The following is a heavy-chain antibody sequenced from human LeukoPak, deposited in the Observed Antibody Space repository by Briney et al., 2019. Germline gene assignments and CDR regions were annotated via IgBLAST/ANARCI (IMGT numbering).Heavy chain of an antibody. CDR3: ARGPTVTFNYHYGLDV. D-gene: IGHD4-17*01. CDR2: IRNRDKLYII. V-gene: IGHV3-72*01. CDR1: GFTFSDHY. Sequence: GGSLRLSCAPSGFTFSDHYMAWVRQAPGEGLEWVARIRNRDKLYIIEYAASVKVRFTVSRDDSMNSLYLQMNSLKTEDTAVYYCARGPTVTFNYHYGLDVWGQGTTVTVSS. J-gene: IGHJ6*02.